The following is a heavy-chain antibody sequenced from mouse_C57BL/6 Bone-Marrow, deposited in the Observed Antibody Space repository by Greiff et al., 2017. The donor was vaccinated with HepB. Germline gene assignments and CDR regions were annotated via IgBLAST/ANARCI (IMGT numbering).Heavy chain of an antibody. J-gene: IGHJ2*01. D-gene: IGHD1-1*01. CDR3: ARKNYYGYLDY. CDR2: IYPGDGDT. V-gene: IGHV1-82*01. Sequence: VQLQESGPELVKPGASVKISCKASGYAFSSSWMNWVKQRPGKGLEWIGRIYPGDGDTNYNGKFKGKATLTADKSSSTAYMQLSSLTSEDSAVYFSARKNYYGYLDYWGKGTTLTVSS. CDR1: GYAFSSSW.